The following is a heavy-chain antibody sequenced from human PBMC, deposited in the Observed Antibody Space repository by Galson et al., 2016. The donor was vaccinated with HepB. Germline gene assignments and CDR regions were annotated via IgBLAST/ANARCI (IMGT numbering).Heavy chain of an antibody. V-gene: IGHV3-7*03. Sequence: SLRLSCAASGFTFSDYWMTWVRQAPGKGLEWVANIRRDESARYYVDSVKGRFTISRDNAKNSLYLQMDSLRTEDTAVYYCARVVADCGRDCTDRGWFDPWGQGTLVTVSS. CDR2: IRRDESAR. CDR1: GFTFSDYW. D-gene: IGHD2-21*02. CDR3: ARVVADCGRDCTDRGWFDP. J-gene: IGHJ5*02.